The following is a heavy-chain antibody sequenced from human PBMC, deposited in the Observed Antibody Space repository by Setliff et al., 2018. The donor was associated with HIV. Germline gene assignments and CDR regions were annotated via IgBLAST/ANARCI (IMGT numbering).Heavy chain of an antibody. J-gene: IGHJ4*02. CDR3: ARGSCFNTGWYIY. CDR1: GGSISSSNW. V-gene: IGHV4-4*02. CDR2: ISHSGST. D-gene: IGHD6-19*01. Sequence: SETLSLTCAVSGGSISSSNWWSWVRQPPGKGLEWIGEISHSGSTNYNPSLKSRVTISVDTSKNQFSLNLNSVTATDTAVYYCARGSCFNTGWYIYWGQGTLVTVSS.